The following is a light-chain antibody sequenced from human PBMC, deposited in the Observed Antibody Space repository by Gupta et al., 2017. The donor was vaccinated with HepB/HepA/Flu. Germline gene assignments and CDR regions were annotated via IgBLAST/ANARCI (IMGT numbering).Light chain of an antibody. CDR3: CSYAGSSTT. CDR1: SSDVGSYNL. V-gene: IGLV2-23*02. CDR2: EVS. Sequence: QSALTQPASVSVSPGQSITISCTGTSSDVGSYNLVSWYQQHPGKAPKLMIYEVSKRHSGVSNRFSGSKSGNTASLTISGLQAEDEADYYCCSYAGSSTTFGGGTKLTVL. J-gene: IGLJ2*01.